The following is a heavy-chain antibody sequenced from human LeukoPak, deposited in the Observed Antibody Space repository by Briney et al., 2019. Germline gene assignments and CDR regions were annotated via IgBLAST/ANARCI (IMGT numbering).Heavy chain of an antibody. D-gene: IGHD3-9*01. CDR1: GYTFTSYD. CDR3: PRGRVLRYFDWLFKHDAFDI. V-gene: IGHV1-8*01. J-gene: IGHJ3*02. CDR2: MNPNSGNT. Sequence: ASVKVSCKASGYTFTSYDINWVRQATGQGLEWMGWMNPNSGNTGYAQKFQGRVTMTRNTSISTAYMELSSLRSEDTAVYYCPRGRVLRYFDWLFKHDAFDIWGQGTMVTVSS.